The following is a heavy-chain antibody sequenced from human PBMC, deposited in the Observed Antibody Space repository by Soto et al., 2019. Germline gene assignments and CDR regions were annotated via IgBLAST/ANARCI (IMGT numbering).Heavy chain of an antibody. CDR2: IFWNDDK. D-gene: IGHD6-13*01. J-gene: IGHJ4*02. CDR1: GFSLNTNGVA. CDR3: VRTPYTSSWARFDN. Sequence: SGPTLVNPTQTLTLTCTFSGFSLNTNGVAVGWVRQPPRKALEWLALIFWNDDKRYSPSQKSRLTITKDTSKNQVVLTMTTMDPVDTATYYCVRTPYTSSWARFDNWGQGTLVTVSS. V-gene: IGHV2-5*01.